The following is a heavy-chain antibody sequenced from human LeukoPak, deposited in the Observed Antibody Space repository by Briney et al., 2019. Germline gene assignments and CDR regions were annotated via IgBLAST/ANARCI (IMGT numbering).Heavy chain of an antibody. J-gene: IGHJ5*02. Sequence: SSVKVSCKASGGTFSSYAISWARQAPGQGLEWMGRIIPILGIANYAQKFQGRVTITADKSTSTAYMELSSLRSEDTAVYYCASSIAAAGRTGWFDPWGQGTLVTVSS. V-gene: IGHV1-69*04. CDR2: IIPILGIA. CDR3: ASSIAAAGRTGWFDP. CDR1: GGTFSSYA. D-gene: IGHD6-13*01.